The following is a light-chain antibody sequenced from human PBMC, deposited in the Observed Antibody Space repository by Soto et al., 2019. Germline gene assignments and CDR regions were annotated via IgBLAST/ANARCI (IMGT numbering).Light chain of an antibody. CDR3: QQLKTYPYT. J-gene: IGKJ2*01. Sequence: IQSTQSPSSLSASVGDRVTLTCRASQDINKFLAWFQQTPGKAPKLLVYSASTLHSGVPSRFSGSGSGTDFALTISSLQPEDFATYYCQQLKTYPYTFGQGTRLDIK. CDR2: SAS. V-gene: IGKV1-9*01. CDR1: QDINKF.